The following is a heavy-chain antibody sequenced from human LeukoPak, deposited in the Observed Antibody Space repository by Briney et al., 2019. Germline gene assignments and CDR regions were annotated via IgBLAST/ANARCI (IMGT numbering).Heavy chain of an antibody. CDR3: ARARYREINYAYAGGFYYMDV. CDR1: NYSISSGYF. Sequence: SETLSLTCTVSNYSISSGYFWAWIRQPPGKGREWIGTIYHSGSTYYNPSLKSRVTISVDTSKNQFSLKLSSVTAADTAVYYCARARYREINYAYAGGFYYMDVWGKGTTVTVSS. D-gene: IGHD1-26*01. V-gene: IGHV4-38-2*02. J-gene: IGHJ6*03. CDR2: IYHSGST.